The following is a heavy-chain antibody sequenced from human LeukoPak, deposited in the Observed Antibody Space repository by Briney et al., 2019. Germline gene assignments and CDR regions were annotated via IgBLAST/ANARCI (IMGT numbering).Heavy chain of an antibody. CDR3: ASAPYYDILTGYYIRYGMDV. D-gene: IGHD3-9*01. CDR2: IYYSGST. V-gene: IGHV4-61*01. J-gene: IGHJ6*04. Sequence: SENLSLNCTVSGGSASSGSYYWSWIRQPPGKGLEWIGYIYYSGSTNYNPSLKSRVTISVDTSKNQFSLKLSSVTAADTAVYYCASAPYYDILTGYYIRYGMDVWGKGTTVTVSS. CDR1: GGSASSGSYY.